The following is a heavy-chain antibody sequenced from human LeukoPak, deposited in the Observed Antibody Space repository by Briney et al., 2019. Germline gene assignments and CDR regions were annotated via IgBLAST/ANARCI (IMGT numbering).Heavy chain of an antibody. V-gene: IGHV4-34*01. D-gene: IGHD5-18*01. Sequence: SETLSLTCAVYGGSFSGYYWSWIRQPPGKGLEWIGEINHSGSTNYNPSLKSRVTISVDTSKNQFSLKLSSVTAADTAVYYCARAGPWLLDYWGQGTLVTVS. CDR1: GGSFSGYY. CDR2: INHSGST. J-gene: IGHJ4*02. CDR3: ARAGPWLLDY.